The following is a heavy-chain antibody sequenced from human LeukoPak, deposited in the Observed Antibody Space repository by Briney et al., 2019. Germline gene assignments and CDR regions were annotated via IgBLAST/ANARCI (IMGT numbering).Heavy chain of an antibody. CDR2: ISAYNGNT. V-gene: IGHV1-18*01. Sequence: ASVKVSCKASGYTFTSYGISWVRQAPGQGLEWMGWISAYNGNTNYAQKLQGRVTMTTDTSTSTAYMELRSLRSDDTAVYYCARPNLPRYGSGINRGDAFDIWGQGTMVTVSS. CDR1: GYTFTSYG. CDR3: ARPNLPRYGSGINRGDAFDI. D-gene: IGHD3-10*01. J-gene: IGHJ3*02.